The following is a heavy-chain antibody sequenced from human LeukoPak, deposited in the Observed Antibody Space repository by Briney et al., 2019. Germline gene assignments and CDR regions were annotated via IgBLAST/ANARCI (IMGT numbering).Heavy chain of an antibody. V-gene: IGHV1-18*01. Sequence: ASVKVSCKASGYAFINYGIHWVRQAPGQGPEWMGWISTNNGNTNYAQNLQGRLTLTTDTSTTTAYMDLRSLRSDDTAVYYCARDYGDYYYNMDVWGQGTTGTVSS. CDR3: ARDYGDYYYNMDV. D-gene: IGHD4-17*01. CDR1: GYAFINYG. J-gene: IGHJ6*02. CDR2: ISTNNGNT.